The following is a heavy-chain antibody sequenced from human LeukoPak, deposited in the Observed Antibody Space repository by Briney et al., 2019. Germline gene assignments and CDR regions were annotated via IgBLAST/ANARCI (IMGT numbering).Heavy chain of an antibody. Sequence: SETLSLTCTVSGGSISSGGYYWSWIRQHPGKGLEWIGYIYYSGSTYYNPSLKSRVTISVDTSKNQFSLKLSSVTAADTAVYYCARLNVQTYYFGYWGQGTLVTVSS. D-gene: IGHD1-1*01. CDR1: GGSISSGGYY. J-gene: IGHJ4*02. CDR3: ARLNVQTYYFGY. CDR2: IYYSGST. V-gene: IGHV4-31*03.